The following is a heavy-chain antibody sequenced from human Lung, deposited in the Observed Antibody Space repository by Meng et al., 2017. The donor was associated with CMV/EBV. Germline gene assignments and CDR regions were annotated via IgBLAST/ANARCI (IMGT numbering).Heavy chain of an antibody. CDR1: GFTFSSYV. V-gene: IGHV3-33*06. CDR3: AKDVAAPTQPYYYYYGMDV. CDR2: IWYDGSNK. D-gene: IGHD6-6*01. J-gene: IGHJ6*02. Sequence: GESXKISXAASGFTFSSYVMHWVRQAPGKGLEWVAVIWYDGSNKYYADSVKGRFTISRDNSKNTLYMQMNSLRAEDTAVYYCAKDVAAPTQPYYYYYGMDVWGQGXTVTVSS.